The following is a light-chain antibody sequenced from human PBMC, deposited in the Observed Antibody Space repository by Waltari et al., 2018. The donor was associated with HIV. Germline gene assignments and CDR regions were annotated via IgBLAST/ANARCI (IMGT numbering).Light chain of an antibody. CDR2: GAS. CDR1: QSVSSN. J-gene: IGKJ1*01. CDR3: QQYDNWPPWT. V-gene: IGKV3-15*01. Sequence: EKVLPQSPATLSVSPGERVTLSCRASQSVSSNLAWYQQKPGQAPRLLIYGASTRATGIPARFSGSGSGTEFTLTISSLQSEDFAVYYCQQYDNWPPWTFGQGTKVEIK.